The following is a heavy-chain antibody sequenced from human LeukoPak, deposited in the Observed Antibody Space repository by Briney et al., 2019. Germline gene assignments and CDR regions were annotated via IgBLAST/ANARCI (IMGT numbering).Heavy chain of an antibody. Sequence: PGGSLILSCAASGFTFGSYELNWVRPAPGKGLELVSYISSRGSTIYYAYSVKGRFTISRDNAKNSLYLQMNSLRAEDTAVYYCAELGITMIGGVWGKGTTVTISS. CDR3: AELGITMIGGV. CDR1: GFTFGSYE. D-gene: IGHD3-10*02. CDR2: ISSRGSTI. J-gene: IGHJ6*04. V-gene: IGHV3-48*03.